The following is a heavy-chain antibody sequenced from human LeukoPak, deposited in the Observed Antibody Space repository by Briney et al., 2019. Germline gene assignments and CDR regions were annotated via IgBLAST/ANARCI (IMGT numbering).Heavy chain of an antibody. CDR2: IWFRGST. J-gene: IGHJ4*02. CDR1: GASISSGRYY. V-gene: IGHV4-39*01. D-gene: IGHD4-23*01. CDR3: ARLSDPYGGNPTYYLDY. Sequence: PSETLSLTCTVSGASISSGRYYCGWIRQPPGKVLDSFWTIWFRGSTYYNPSLKSRVTISVDTPTTQSSLRLSSVTAADTAVYYCARLSDPYGGNPTYYLDYWGQGTLVTVSS.